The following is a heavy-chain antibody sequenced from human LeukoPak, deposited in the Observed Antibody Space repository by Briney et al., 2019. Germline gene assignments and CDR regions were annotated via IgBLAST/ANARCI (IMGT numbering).Heavy chain of an antibody. CDR2: ISSSGDTT. Sequence: GGSLRLSCAASGFTFSSYALNWVRQAPGKGLEWVSTISSSGDTTYYADSVKGRFTISRDNFKNTLYLQMKSLRAEDTAVYICAKRWFGEFHAFDSWGQGTLVTVSS. J-gene: IGHJ3*02. D-gene: IGHD3-10*01. V-gene: IGHV3-23*01. CDR3: AKRWFGEFHAFDS. CDR1: GFTFSSYA.